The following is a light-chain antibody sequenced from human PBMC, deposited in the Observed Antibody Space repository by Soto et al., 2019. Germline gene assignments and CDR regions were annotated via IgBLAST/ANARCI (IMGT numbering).Light chain of an antibody. J-gene: IGLJ2*01. Sequence: QPVLTQPPSASGTPGQRVTISCSGSSSNIGSNYVYWYQQLPGTAPKLLIYSNNQRPSGVPDRFSGSKSGTSASLAISGLRSADEADYYCAAWDDSLSGVVFGGGTQLTVL. CDR1: SSNIGSNY. CDR3: AAWDDSLSGVV. V-gene: IGLV1-47*02. CDR2: SNN.